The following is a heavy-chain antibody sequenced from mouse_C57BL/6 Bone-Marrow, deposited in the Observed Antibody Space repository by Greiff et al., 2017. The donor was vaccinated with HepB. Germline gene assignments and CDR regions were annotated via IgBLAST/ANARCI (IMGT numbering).Heavy chain of an antibody. V-gene: IGHV3-6*01. J-gene: IGHJ4*01. CDR1: GYSITSGYY. CDR2: ISYDGSN. CDR3: ARDGGLLPDYYAMDY. Sequence: VQLQQSGPGLVKPSQSLSLTCSVTGYSITSGYYWNWIRQFPGNKLEWMGYISYDGSNNYNPSLKNRISITRDTSKNQFFLKLNSVTTEDTATYYCARDGGLLPDYYAMDYWGQGTSVTVSS. D-gene: IGHD2-3*01.